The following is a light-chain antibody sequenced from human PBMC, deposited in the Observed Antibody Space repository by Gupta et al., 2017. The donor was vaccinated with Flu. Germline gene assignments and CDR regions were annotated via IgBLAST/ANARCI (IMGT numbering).Light chain of an antibody. CDR1: DIVGYNS. CDR2: EVS. J-gene: IGLJ2*01. V-gene: IGLV2-14*01. Sequence: DIVGYNSVSWYQRRPGTAPDLMIYEVSNRPSGISNRFSGSMAGNTTSPTISVLELKDEAEYDCSSYSCGSTLLVAFGGGTKLTVL. CDR3: SSYSCGSTLLVA.